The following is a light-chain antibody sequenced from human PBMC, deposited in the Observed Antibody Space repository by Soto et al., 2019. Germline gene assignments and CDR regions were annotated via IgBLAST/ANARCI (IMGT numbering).Light chain of an antibody. CDR1: SSDVGSGNV. Sequence: QSALTQPASVSGSPGQSITIYCTGTSSDVGSGNVVSWYQHYPGKAPQLMIYEAFQRPSGVSSRFSGSKSGNTASLTISGLQAEDEADYYCCSHAGSDTYVFGTGTKLTVL. CDR3: CSHAGSDTYV. J-gene: IGLJ1*01. V-gene: IGLV2-23*01. CDR2: EAF.